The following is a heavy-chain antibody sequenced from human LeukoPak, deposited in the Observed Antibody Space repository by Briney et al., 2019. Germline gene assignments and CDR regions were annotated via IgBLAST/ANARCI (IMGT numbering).Heavy chain of an antibody. CDR1: GFTFTSYW. Sequence: GGSLRLSCAASGFTFTSYWMTWVRQAPGKGLEWVANIKQDGSEKYYVDSVKGRFTISRDNAKNSLDLQMNSLGADDTAVYYCARSIRRRYYYGSGSYHIDYWGQGTLVTVSS. D-gene: IGHD3-10*01. J-gene: IGHJ4*02. V-gene: IGHV3-7*01. CDR2: IKQDGSEK. CDR3: ARSIRRRYYYGSGSYHIDY.